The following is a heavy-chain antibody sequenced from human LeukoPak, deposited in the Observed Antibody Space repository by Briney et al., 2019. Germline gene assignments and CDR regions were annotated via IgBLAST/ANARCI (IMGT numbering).Heavy chain of an antibody. CDR1: GFTFDDYA. D-gene: IGHD6-13*01. CDR2: ISWNSDSI. CDR3: GKAYSASGGAFDI. J-gene: IGHJ3*02. V-gene: IGHV3-9*03. Sequence: GGSLRLSCAASGFTFDDYAMHWARQAPGKGLEWVSGISWNSDSIGYAGSVKGRFTISRDNAKNSLYLHMNSLRAEDMALYYCGKAYSASGGAFDIWGQGTMVTVSS.